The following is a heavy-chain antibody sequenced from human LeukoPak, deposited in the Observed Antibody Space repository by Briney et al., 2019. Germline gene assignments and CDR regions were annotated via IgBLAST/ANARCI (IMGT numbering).Heavy chain of an antibody. CDR2: IGVAANT. D-gene: IGHD1-26*01. J-gene: IGHJ4*02. V-gene: IGHV3-13*01. Sequence: PGRSLRLSCAASGFTFSSYAMHWVRQAPGKGLEWVSAIGVAANTFYSGSVKGRFTISRENAKNSLYLLMSSLRAEDTAVYYCARQNTPHGNFDYWGQGTLVTVSS. CDR1: GFTFSSYA. CDR3: ARQNTPHGNFDY.